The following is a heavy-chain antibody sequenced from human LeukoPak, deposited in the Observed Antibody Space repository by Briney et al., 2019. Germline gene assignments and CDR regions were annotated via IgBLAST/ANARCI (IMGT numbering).Heavy chain of an antibody. CDR2: INPNSGGT. V-gene: IGHV1-2*02. CDR3: AKGVTTGTPY. D-gene: IGHD1-1*01. J-gene: IGHJ4*02. CDR1: GGTFSSYA. Sequence: VASVKVSCKASGGTFSSYAISWVRQAPGQGLEWMGWINPNSGGTNYAQKFQGRVTMTRDTSISTAYMELTRLTSDDTAVYYCAKGVTTGTPYWGQGTLVTVSS.